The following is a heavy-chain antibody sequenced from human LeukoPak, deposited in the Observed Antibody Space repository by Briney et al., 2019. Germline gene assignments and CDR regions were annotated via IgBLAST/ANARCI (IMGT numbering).Heavy chain of an antibody. Sequence: SETLSLTCAVYGGSCSGYYWSWIRQPPGKGLEWIGEINHSGSTNYNPSLKSRVTISVDTSKNQFSLKLSSVTAADTAVYYCARATAYYFDYWGQGTLVTVSS. CDR1: GGSCSGYY. V-gene: IGHV4-34*01. CDR2: INHSGST. J-gene: IGHJ4*02. CDR3: ARATAYYFDY.